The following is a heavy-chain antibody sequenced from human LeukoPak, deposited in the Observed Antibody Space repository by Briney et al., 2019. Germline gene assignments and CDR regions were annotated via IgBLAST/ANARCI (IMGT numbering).Heavy chain of an antibody. CDR3: ARDRGMVRGVIIDNWFDP. V-gene: IGHV4-34*01. CDR1: GGSFSGYY. Sequence: SETLSLTCAVYGGSFSGYYWSWIRQPPGKGLEWIGSIYYSGSTYYNPSPKSRVTISVDTSKNQFSLKLSSVTAADTAVYYCARDRGMVRGVIIDNWFDPWGQGTLVTVSS. CDR2: IYYSGST. D-gene: IGHD3-10*01. J-gene: IGHJ5*02.